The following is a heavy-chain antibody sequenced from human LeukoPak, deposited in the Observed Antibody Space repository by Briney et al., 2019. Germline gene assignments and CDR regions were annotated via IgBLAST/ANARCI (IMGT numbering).Heavy chain of an antibody. CDR2: IYPGDSER. CDR3: ARIEGSTFAY. J-gene: IGHJ4*02. CDR1: GYTFTNYW. Sequence: AESLKISCKGSGYTFTNYWIGWVRQMPGEGLEWMGIIYPGDSERKYNPSLQGQVTISADKSISTVYLQWSSLKASDTAIYYCARIEGSTFAYWGQGTLVTVSS. V-gene: IGHV5-51*01.